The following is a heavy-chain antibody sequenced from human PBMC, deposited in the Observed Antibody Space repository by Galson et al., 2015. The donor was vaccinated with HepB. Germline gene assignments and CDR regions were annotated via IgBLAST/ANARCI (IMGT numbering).Heavy chain of an antibody. V-gene: IGHV3-30*19. D-gene: IGHD3-16*01. CDR1: GFTFSSYG. Sequence: SLRLSCAASGFTFSSYGMHWVRQAPGKGLVWVAVIWYDGSNKYYADSVKGRFTISRDNSKNTLYLQMNSLRAEDTAVYYCAREMLWVPGVLRYWGQGTLVTVSS. CDR2: IWYDGSNK. J-gene: IGHJ4*02. CDR3: AREMLWVPGVLRY.